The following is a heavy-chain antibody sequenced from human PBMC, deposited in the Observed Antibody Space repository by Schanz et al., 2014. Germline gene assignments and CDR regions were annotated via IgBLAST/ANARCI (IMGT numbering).Heavy chain of an antibody. CDR2: ISSSSSTI. Sequence: EVQLVESGGGVVQPGRSLRLSCAASEFSFSSFGMNWVRQAPGKGLEWVSYISSSSSTIYYADSVKGRFTISRDNSKNTLYLQMNSLRVEDTAVYYGAKDPPRGVRTPIKPTLDYWGQGTRXTGSS. D-gene: IGHD3-10*01. CDR3: AKDPPRGVRTPIKPTLDY. CDR1: EFSFSSFG. V-gene: IGHV3-48*04. J-gene: IGHJ4*02.